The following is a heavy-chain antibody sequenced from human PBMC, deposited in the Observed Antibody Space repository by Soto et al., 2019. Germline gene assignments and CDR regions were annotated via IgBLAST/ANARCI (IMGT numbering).Heavy chain of an antibody. CDR3: ARRYGYSFDY. CDR1: GGSLSCYY. J-gene: IGHJ4*02. CDR2: IYYSGST. Sequence: SETLSLPWTVSGGSLSCYYWGCIRQPPGKGLKWIGYIYYSGSTNYNPSLKSRVTISVDTSKNQFSLKLSSVTAADTAVYYCARRYGYSFDYWGQGTLVTVSS. V-gene: IGHV4-59*08. D-gene: IGHD1-1*01.